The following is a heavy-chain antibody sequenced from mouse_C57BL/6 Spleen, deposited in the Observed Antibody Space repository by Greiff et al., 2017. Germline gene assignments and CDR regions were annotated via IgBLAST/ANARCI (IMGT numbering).Heavy chain of an antibody. CDR1: GYSITSGYY. CDR2: ISYDGSN. CDR3: ASGDYFDY. J-gene: IGHJ2*01. Sequence: EVQLQQSGPGLVKPSQSLSLTCSVTGYSITSGYYWNWIRQFPGNKLEWMGYISYDGSNNYNPSLKNRISITRDTSKNQFFLKLNSVTTEGTATYYCASGDYFDYWGQGTTLTVSS. V-gene: IGHV3-6*01.